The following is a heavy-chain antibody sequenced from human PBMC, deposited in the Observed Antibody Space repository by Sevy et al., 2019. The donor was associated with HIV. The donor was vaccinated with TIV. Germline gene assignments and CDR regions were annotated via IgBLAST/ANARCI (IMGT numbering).Heavy chain of an antibody. V-gene: IGHV1-18*01. CDR2: ISAYNGNT. D-gene: IGHD4-17*01. J-gene: IGHJ6*02. CDR1: GYTFTSYG. Sequence: ASVKVSCKASGYTFTSYGISWVRQAPGQGLEWMGWISAYNGNTNYAQKLQGRVTMTTDTSTSPAYMELRSLRSDDTAVYYCARDFITVTTEVHYYGMDVWGQGTTVTVSS. CDR3: ARDFITVTTEVHYYGMDV.